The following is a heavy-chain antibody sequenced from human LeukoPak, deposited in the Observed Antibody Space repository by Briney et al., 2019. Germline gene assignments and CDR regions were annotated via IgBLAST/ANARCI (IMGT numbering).Heavy chain of an antibody. D-gene: IGHD2-2*01. CDR3: ARLIVVVPAAAFDP. V-gene: IGHV4-39*07. Sequence: SETLSLTCTVSGGSISSSSYYWAWIRQPPGKGLEWIGSIYYSGNTYYKSSLKSRVTIAVDTSKNQFSLKLNSVTAADTAVYYCARLIVVVPAAAFDPWGQGTLVTVSS. J-gene: IGHJ5*02. CDR1: GGSISSSSYY. CDR2: IYYSGNT.